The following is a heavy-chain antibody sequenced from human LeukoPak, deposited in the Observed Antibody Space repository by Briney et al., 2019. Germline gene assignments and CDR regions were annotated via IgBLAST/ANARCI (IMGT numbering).Heavy chain of an antibody. CDR3: AKDVWWSVS. Sequence: GGSLRLSCVASGFTFSNHAMTWVRQAPGKGLEWVSAISADAVDTFYAPSVKGRFTISRDNSKNTMYLQVNSLRAEDTAIYYCAKDVWWSVSWGQGTLVTVSS. V-gene: IGHV3-23*01. CDR1: GFTFSNHA. D-gene: IGHD2-8*02. CDR2: ISADAVDT. J-gene: IGHJ5*02.